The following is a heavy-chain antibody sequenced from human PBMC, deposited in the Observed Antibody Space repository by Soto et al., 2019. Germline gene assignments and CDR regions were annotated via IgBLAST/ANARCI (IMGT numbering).Heavy chain of an antibody. Sequence: SETLSLTCTVSGGSISSGGYYWSWIRQHPGKGLEWIGYIYYSGSTYYNPSLKSRVTISVDTSKNQFSLKLSSVTAADTAVCYCARAIFGVVIVPRWFDPWGQGTLVTVSS. CDR3: ARAIFGVVIVPRWFDP. D-gene: IGHD3-3*01. CDR1: GGSISSGGYY. J-gene: IGHJ5*02. V-gene: IGHV4-31*03. CDR2: IYYSGST.